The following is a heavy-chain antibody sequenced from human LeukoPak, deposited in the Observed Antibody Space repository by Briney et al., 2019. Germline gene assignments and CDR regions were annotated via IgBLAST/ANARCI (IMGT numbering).Heavy chain of an antibody. J-gene: IGHJ4*02. CDR2: IIPIFGTA. CDR3: AREVGYCSSTSCPFDY. CDR1: GGTFSSYA. V-gene: IGHV1-69*05. Sequence: SVKVSCKASGGTFSSYAISWVRQAPGQGLEWMGGIIPIFGTANYAQKFQGRVTITTDESTSTAYMELSSLRSEDTAVYHCAREVGYCSSTSCPFDYWGQGTLVTVSS. D-gene: IGHD2-2*03.